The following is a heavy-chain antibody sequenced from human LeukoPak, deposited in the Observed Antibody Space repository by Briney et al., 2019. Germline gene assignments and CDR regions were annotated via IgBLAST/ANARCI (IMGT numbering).Heavy chain of an antibody. Sequence: AEATEYAASVKGRSTFSRDDSNSIAHLQMNSLKTEDTAVYYCSRGLRFPDVWGKGTTVTVSS. V-gene: IGHV3-49*02. D-gene: IGHD3-3*01. CDR2: AEAT. J-gene: IGHJ6*04. CDR3: SRGLRFPDV.